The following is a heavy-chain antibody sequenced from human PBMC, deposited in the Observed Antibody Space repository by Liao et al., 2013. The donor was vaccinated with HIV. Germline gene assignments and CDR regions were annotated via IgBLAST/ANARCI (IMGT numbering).Heavy chain of an antibody. D-gene: IGHD3-3*01. V-gene: IGHV4-30-4*08. CDR1: GGSMSSGDYY. J-gene: IGHJ3*01. CDR2: IYESGFT. CDR3: ARWSNGRFGARDAFDV. Sequence: QVQLQVSSPGLVKPSQTLSLTCTVSGGSMSSGDYYWSWIRQAPGKGLEWIGYIYESGFTDYNPSLKSRLTISEDTSKDQFSLRLTSVTAADTAVYYCARWSNGRFGARDAFDVWAKGLWSQSLQ.